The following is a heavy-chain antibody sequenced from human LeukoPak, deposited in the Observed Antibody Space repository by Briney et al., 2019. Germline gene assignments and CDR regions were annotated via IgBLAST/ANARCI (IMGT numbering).Heavy chain of an antibody. D-gene: IGHD3-22*01. CDR1: GYTFTGYF. V-gene: IGHV1-2*02. J-gene: IGHJ4*02. CDR3: ARGGSDESSGWHN. Sequence: ASVNVSCKASGYTFTGYFMHWVRQAPGQGLEWMGWINSNSGATYYAQKFQGRTTMTWDTSISTGYMGVSRLSSDDTAVYYCARGGSDESSGWHNWGQGTLVTVSS. CDR2: INSNSGAT.